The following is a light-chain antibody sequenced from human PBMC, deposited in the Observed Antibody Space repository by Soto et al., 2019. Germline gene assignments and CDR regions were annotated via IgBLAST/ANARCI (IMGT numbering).Light chain of an antibody. Sequence: IKMNQSPSTVSACVGDRVSMTCRASQSISSWLAWYQQKPGKAPKLLIYDASSLESGVPSRFSGSGSGTEFTLTISSLQPDDFATYYCQQYNSYSWTFGQGTKVDIK. CDR3: QQYNSYSWT. J-gene: IGKJ1*01. CDR2: DAS. CDR1: QSISSW. V-gene: IGKV1-5*01.